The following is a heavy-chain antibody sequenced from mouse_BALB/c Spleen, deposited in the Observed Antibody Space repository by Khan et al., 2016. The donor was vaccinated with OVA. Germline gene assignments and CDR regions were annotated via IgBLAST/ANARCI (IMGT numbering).Heavy chain of an antibody. CDR3: TRLAYYYDSEGFAY. J-gene: IGHJ3*01. CDR1: GFTFSTYG. D-gene: IGHD1-1*01. V-gene: IGHV5-6*01. CDR2: VSTGGSYT. Sequence: EVELVESGGDLVKPGGSLKLSCAASGFTFSTYGMSWVRQAPDKRLEWVATVSTGGSYTYYPDSVKGRFTISRDNAKNTLYLQMSGIRAEATAMFYCTRLAYYYDSEGFAYWGQGTLVTVSA.